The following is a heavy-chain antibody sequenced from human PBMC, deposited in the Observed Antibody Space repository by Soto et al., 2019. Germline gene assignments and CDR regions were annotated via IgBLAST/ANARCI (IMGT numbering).Heavy chain of an antibody. CDR3: AKITMVRRLRGMDV. V-gene: IGHV4-39*01. CDR2: IYYSGST. D-gene: IGHD3-10*01. J-gene: IGHJ6*02. CDR1: GGSVSSGSYY. Sequence: SETLSLTCTVSGGSVSSGSYYWGWIRQPPGKGLEWIGSIYYSGSTYYNPSLKSRVTISVDTSKNQFSLKLSSVTAADTAVYYCAKITMVRRLRGMDVWGQGTTVTVS.